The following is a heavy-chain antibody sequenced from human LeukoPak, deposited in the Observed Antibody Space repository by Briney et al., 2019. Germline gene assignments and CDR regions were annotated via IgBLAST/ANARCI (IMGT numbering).Heavy chain of an antibody. Sequence: GASVKVSCKASGYTFTSYGISWVRQAPGQGLEWMGWISAYNGNTNYAQKLQGRVTMTTDTSTGTAYMELRSLRSDNTAVYYCARPLPYSSSWEFDYWGQGTLVTVSS. V-gene: IGHV1-18*01. CDR3: ARPLPYSSSWEFDY. CDR2: ISAYNGNT. D-gene: IGHD6-13*01. CDR1: GYTFTSYG. J-gene: IGHJ4*02.